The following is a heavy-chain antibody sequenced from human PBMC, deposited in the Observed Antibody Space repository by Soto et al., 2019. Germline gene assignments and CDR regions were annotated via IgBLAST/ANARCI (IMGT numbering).Heavy chain of an antibody. CDR2: INPYNGNT. V-gene: IGHV1-18*01. J-gene: IGHJ4*02. CDR3: ARGCIAVTTHLCY. D-gene: IGHD4-17*01. Sequence: ASVKVSCKASGYTFNTYGITWVRQAPGQGLEWMGWINPYNGNTKFAQKLQDRVTMTTATSTSTAYMELASLRSDDTAVYYCARGCIAVTTHLCYWGQGTLVTVSS. CDR1: GYTFNTYG.